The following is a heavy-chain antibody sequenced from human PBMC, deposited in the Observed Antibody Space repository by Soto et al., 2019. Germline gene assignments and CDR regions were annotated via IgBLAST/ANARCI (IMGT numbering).Heavy chain of an antibody. J-gene: IGHJ3*02. Sequence: EVQLVESGGDLVQPGGSLRLSCAASGFTFSSHWMHWVRRVPWKGLVWVSHINTDGGITGYADSVKGRFTISRDNAKNTLYLQMNGLRVEDTSVYYCTREAGYCSRTSCYRRAFDSWGQGTMVTVSS. CDR1: GFTFSSHW. CDR3: TREAGYCSRTSCYRRAFDS. D-gene: IGHD2-2*01. V-gene: IGHV3-74*01. CDR2: INTDGGIT.